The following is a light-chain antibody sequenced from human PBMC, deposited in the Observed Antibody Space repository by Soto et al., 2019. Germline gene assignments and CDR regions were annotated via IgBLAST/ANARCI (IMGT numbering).Light chain of an antibody. CDR1: QSVSSN. J-gene: IGKJ1*01. V-gene: IGKV3-15*01. Sequence: EIVMTQSPSTLSVSPGERATISCRASQSVSSNLAWYQQKPGQAPRLLIYGASTRATGIPARFSGSGSGIEFTLTISSLQSEDFAVYYCQQYNNWPRTFGQGTKVDIK. CDR2: GAS. CDR3: QQYNNWPRT.